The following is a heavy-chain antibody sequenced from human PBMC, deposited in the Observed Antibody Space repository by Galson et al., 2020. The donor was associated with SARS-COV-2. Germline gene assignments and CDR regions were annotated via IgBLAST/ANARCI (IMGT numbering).Heavy chain of an antibody. D-gene: IGHD3-22*01. CDR3: AKGGHGSHYYDSSGYLDAFDI. Sequence: GGSLRLSCAASGFTFSSYSMNWVRQAPGKGLEWVSYISSSSSTIYYADSVKGRFTISRDNAKNSLYLQMNSLRAEDTAVYYCAKGGHGSHYYDSSGYLDAFDIWGQGTMVTVSS. V-gene: IGHV3-48*01. CDR1: GFTFSSYS. J-gene: IGHJ3*02. CDR2: ISSSSSTI.